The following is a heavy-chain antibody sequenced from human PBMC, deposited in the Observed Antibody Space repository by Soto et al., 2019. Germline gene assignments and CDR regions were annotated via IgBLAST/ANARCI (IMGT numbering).Heavy chain of an antibody. CDR3: ARTYYDILTGYYFPYYFDY. Sequence: SHALSLTCTGWGGAICSSSCYWDLMRQPPCKGLEWIGSIYCSGSTYYNPSLKSRVTISVDTSKNQFSLKLSSVTAADTAVYYCARTYYDILTGYYFPYYFDYWGQGTLVTVSS. V-gene: IGHV4-39*01. CDR1: GGAICSSSCY. D-gene: IGHD3-9*01. J-gene: IGHJ4*02. CDR2: IYCSGST.